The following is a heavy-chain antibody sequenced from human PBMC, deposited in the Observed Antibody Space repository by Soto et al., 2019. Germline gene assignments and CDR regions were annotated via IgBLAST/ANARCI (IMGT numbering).Heavy chain of an antibody. Sequence: QGLEWMGIINPSGGSTSYAQKFQGRVTMTRDTTTSTVYMELSSLRSEDTAVYYCASRSVDTAIANQTYYYGMDVSGQGTTVSVSS. J-gene: IGHJ6*02. CDR2: INPSGGST. D-gene: IGHD5-18*01. V-gene: IGHV1-46*01. CDR3: ASRSVDTAIANQTYYYGMDV.